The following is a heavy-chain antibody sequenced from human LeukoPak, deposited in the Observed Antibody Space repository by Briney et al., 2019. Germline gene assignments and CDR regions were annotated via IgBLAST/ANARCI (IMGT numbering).Heavy chain of an antibody. J-gene: IGHJ3*02. Sequence: SETLSLTCAVSGGSISSGGYSWSWIRQPPGKGLEWIGYIYYSGSTNYNPSLKSRVTISVDTSKNQFSLKLSSVTAADTAVYYCARGTTGDDAFDIWGQGTMVTVSS. D-gene: IGHD1-7*01. V-gene: IGHV4-61*08. CDR1: GGSISSGGYS. CDR3: ARGTTGDDAFDI. CDR2: IYYSGST.